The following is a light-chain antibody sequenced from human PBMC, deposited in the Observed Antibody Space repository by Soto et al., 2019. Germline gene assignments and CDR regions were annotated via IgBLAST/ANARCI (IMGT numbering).Light chain of an antibody. CDR2: EVT. J-gene: IGLJ1*01. CDR3: SSVTSAHTYV. Sequence: QSALTQPASVSGSPGQSITISCTGTSSDVGGYKYVSWYQQHPGKAPKLIIYEVTNRPSGVSNRFSGSKSGNTASLTISGLQDEDEATYYCSSVTSAHTYVLGTGTKVTAL. V-gene: IGLV2-14*03. CDR1: SSDVGGYKY.